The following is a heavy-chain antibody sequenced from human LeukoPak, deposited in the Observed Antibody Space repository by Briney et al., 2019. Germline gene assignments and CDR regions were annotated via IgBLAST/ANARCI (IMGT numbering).Heavy chain of an antibody. CDR3: VKSLGVGDYTRYKGFDQ. CDR2: ISGSDGSS. Sequence: GSLRLSCAASGFTFNSFAMNWVRQAPGKGLEWVSSISGSDGSSHYADFVKGRFTISRDNSKNTLHLQMNSLRAEDTAVYYCVKSLGVGDYTRYKGFDQWGQGTLVTVSS. CDR1: GFTFNSFA. D-gene: IGHD3-16*01. V-gene: IGHV3-23*01. J-gene: IGHJ4*02.